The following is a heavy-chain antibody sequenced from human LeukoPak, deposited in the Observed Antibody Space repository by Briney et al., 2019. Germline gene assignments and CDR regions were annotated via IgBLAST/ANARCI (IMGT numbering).Heavy chain of an antibody. D-gene: IGHD1-26*01. Sequence: VEVSCKASGYTFTSYGINWVRQATGQGLEWMGWMNPNSGNRGYAQKFQGRVTMTRNTSISTAYMELSSLRSEDTAVYYCARGAWRFPGESGSRSYNWFDPWGQGTLVTVSS. CDR2: MNPNSGNR. CDR3: ARGAWRFPGESGSRSYNWFDP. J-gene: IGHJ5*02. V-gene: IGHV1-8*01. CDR1: GYTFTSYG.